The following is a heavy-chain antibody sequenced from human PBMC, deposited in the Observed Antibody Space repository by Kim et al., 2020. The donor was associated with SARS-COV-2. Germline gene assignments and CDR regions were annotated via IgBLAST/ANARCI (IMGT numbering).Heavy chain of an antibody. V-gene: IGHV3-21*01. Sequence: GGSLRLSCAASGFTFSSYSMNWVRQAPGKGLEWVSSISSSSSYIYYADSVKGRFTISRDNAKNSLYLQMNSLRAEDTAVYYCARDQPYDSSSSLFLRTHYYYYGMDVWGQGTTVTVSS. CDR1: GFTFSSYS. CDR2: ISSSSSYI. J-gene: IGHJ6*02. D-gene: IGHD6-13*01. CDR3: ARDQPYDSSSSLFLRTHYYYYGMDV.